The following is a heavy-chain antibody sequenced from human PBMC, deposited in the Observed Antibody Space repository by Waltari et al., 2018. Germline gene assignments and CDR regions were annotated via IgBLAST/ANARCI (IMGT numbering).Heavy chain of an antibody. CDR1: GGSISSGGYY. CDR2: IYYRGST. CDR3: ARAYGGNSQIAFDI. D-gene: IGHD4-17*01. Sequence: QVQLQESGPGLVKPSQTLSLTCTVSGGSISSGGYYWSWVRQHPGKGRGWIGYIYYRGSTSYNPALKSRVTVSVDTSKNQFSRKLSSVTAADTAVYYCARAYGGNSQIAFDIWGQGTMVTVSS. J-gene: IGHJ3*02. V-gene: IGHV4-31*03.